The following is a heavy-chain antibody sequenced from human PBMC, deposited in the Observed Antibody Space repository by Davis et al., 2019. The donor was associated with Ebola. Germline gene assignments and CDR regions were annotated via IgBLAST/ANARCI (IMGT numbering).Heavy chain of an antibody. Sequence: ASVKVSCKVSGYSLTELSIHWVRQAPGKGLEWMGYFDPEDGEALYAQKFQDRVTMTEDTSTDTAYMELSSLRSEDTAVYYCAAGGVGGGFDIWGQGTVVTVS. J-gene: IGHJ3*02. V-gene: IGHV1-24*01. CDR2: FDPEDGEA. CDR1: GYSLTELS. D-gene: IGHD2-15*01. CDR3: AAGGVGGGFDI.